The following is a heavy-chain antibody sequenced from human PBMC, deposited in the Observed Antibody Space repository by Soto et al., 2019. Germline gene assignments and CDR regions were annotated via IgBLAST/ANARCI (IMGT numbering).Heavy chain of an antibody. J-gene: IGHJ4*02. Sequence: VQLVESGGGVVQPGNSLRLSCAASGFTFSTYPMHWVRQAPGKGLEWVAVISYDGSNKDYADSVKGRFTISRDNSKNTLYLQMNSLRAEDTAMFYCARDWSRYYDILTGYYTGDFDFWGQGTLVTVSS. CDR2: ISYDGSNK. V-gene: IGHV3-30-3*01. D-gene: IGHD3-9*01. CDR1: GFTFSTYP. CDR3: ARDWSRYYDILTGYYTGDFDF.